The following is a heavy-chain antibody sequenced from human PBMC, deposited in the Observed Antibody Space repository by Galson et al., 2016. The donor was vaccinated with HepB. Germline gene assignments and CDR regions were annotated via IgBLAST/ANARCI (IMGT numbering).Heavy chain of an antibody. V-gene: IGHV4-31*03. CDR2: IYYSGST. Sequence: TLSLTCTVSGGSISSGGYYWNWIRQRPGKGLEWIAYIYYSGSTYYNPSPKSRVSISADTPKNLFSLKLTAVTAADTAVYYCARGSNLGYCSSSSCYTGGDLDSWGQGTLVTVSS. J-gene: IGHJ4*02. CDR3: ARGSNLGYCSSSSCYTGGDLDS. D-gene: IGHD2-2*02. CDR1: GGSISSGGYY.